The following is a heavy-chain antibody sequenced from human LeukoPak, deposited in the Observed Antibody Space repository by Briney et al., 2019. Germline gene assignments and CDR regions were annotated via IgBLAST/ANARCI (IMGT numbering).Heavy chain of an antibody. CDR3: ARDAPYYYGSGSYHQYYYYYYMDV. CDR1: GFTFGSYA. J-gene: IGHJ6*03. D-gene: IGHD3-10*01. V-gene: IGHV3-64*01. CDR2: ISSNGGST. Sequence: GGSLRLSCAASGFTFGSYAMHWVRQAPGKGLEYVSAISSNGGSTYYANSVKGRFTISRDNSKNTLYLQMGSLRAEDMAVYYCARDAPYYYGSGSYHQYYYYYYMDVWGKGTTVTVSS.